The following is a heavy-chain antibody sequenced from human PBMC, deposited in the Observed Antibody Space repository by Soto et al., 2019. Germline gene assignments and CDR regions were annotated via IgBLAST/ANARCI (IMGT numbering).Heavy chain of an antibody. CDR1: GGSISSHY. CDR2: VHYSGST. Sequence: SETLSLTCVVSGGSISSHYWSWIRQPPGGGLEWIGFVHYSGSTHYSPSLKSRVTMSVDTSKNQFSLKLSTVTAAATAFYFCARRDYSTASLGRFVYWGQGILVTVSS. D-gene: IGHD6-6*01. CDR3: ARRDYSTASLGRFVY. J-gene: IGHJ4*02. V-gene: IGHV4-59*11.